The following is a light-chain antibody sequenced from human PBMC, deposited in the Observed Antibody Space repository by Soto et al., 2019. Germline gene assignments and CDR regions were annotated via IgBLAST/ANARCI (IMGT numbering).Light chain of an antibody. J-gene: IGLJ1*01. CDR3: SSYRSSSTLYV. Sequence: QSVLTQPASVSGSPGQSITMSSTGTSSDVGGYNYVSWYQQHPGKAPKLMIYDVSNRPSGVSNRFSGSKSGNTASLTISGLQAEDEADYYCSSYRSSSTLYVFGTGTKLTVL. V-gene: IGLV2-14*01. CDR1: SSDVGGYNY. CDR2: DVS.